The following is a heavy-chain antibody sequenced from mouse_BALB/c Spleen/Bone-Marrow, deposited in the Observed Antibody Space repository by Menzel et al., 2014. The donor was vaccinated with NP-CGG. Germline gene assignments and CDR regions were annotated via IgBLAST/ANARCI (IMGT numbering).Heavy chain of an antibody. CDR3: SVLKNGGFAY. Sequence: EVQLQQSGAELVRSGASVKLSCTASGLNIKDYYMHWVKQRPEQGLDWIGWIDPGNGDTEYAPKFQAKATVTADTSSNTAYLQLNSLTSEDTAVYYCSVLKNGGFAYWGQGTLVTVSA. J-gene: IGHJ3*01. V-gene: IGHV14-4*02. CDR2: IDPGNGDT. CDR1: GLNIKDYY.